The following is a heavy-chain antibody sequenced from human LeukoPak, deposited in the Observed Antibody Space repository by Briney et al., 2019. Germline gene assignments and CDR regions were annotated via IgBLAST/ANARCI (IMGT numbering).Heavy chain of an antibody. J-gene: IGHJ4*02. Sequence: PGGSLRPSCAASGLTFSISEMNCVRQAPGKGLEWVSYIRISRRNTIYYADSVKGRFTISRDDAKNSLYRQMNSLRAEDTAVYYCARDLYYYGSGNYVPGFPDYWGQGTLVSVSS. V-gene: IGHV3-48*03. D-gene: IGHD3-10*01. CDR3: ARDLYYYGSGNYVPGFPDY. CDR1: GLTFSISE. CDR2: IRISRRNTI.